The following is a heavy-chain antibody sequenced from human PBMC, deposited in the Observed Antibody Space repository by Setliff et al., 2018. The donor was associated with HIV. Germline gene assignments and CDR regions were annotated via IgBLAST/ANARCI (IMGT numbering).Heavy chain of an antibody. Sequence: ASVKVSCKAYGYTFTGYAISWVRQAPGQGLEWLGWISAYNGDTNYAQKVQGRVSMTIDTSTSTAYMELRSLRSDDMAVYYCARRGVFDAFDIWGQGTMVTVSS. V-gene: IGHV1-18*03. CDR3: ARRGVFDAFDI. J-gene: IGHJ3*02. CDR2: ISAYNGDT. D-gene: IGHD6-13*01. CDR1: GYTFTGYA.